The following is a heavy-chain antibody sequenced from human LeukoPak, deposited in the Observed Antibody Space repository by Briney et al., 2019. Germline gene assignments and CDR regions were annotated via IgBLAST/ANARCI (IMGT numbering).Heavy chain of an antibody. J-gene: IGHJ3*02. Sequence: ATVKISCKVSGYTFTDYYMHWVQHAPGKGIEWLGLVDPEDGETIYAEKFQGRVTITAHTSTDTAYMELSSLRSEDTAVYYCATGPGIAARGGAFDIWGQGTMVTVSS. CDR2: VDPEDGET. CDR1: GYTFTDYY. D-gene: IGHD6-6*01. V-gene: IGHV1-69-2*01. CDR3: ATGPGIAARGGAFDI.